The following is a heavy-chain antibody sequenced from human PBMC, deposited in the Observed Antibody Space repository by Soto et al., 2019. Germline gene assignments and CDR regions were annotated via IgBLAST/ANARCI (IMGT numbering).Heavy chain of an antibody. CDR1: GDSISRSNHY. CDR3: ARVYNHGGPHFDY. CDR2: NYHSGST. D-gene: IGHD1-20*01. Sequence: SLTCTVSGDSISRSNHYWGWIRHPPGKGLEWIGSNYHSGSTYNNPSLKSRVTISVETSKNLFSLKLRSVTAADTAVYYCARVYNHGGPHFDYWGRGNLVTLYS. J-gene: IGHJ4*01. V-gene: IGHV4-39*01.